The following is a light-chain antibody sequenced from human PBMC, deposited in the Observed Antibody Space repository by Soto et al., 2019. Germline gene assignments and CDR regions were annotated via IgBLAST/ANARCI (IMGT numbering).Light chain of an antibody. CDR3: QQYSVWPLVT. CDR2: GAS. Sequence: EIVMTQSPATLSVSPGERATLSCRASQSVGTYLAWYQQKPGQTPRLLIFGASTRATGIPARFSGSGSGSEFPLTISSLQSEDFAVYSCQQYSVWPLVTFCGGTKVEIK. CDR1: QSVGTY. V-gene: IGKV3-15*01. J-gene: IGKJ4*01.